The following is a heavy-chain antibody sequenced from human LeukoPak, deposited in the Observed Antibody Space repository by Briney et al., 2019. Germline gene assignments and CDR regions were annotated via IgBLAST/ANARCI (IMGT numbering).Heavy chain of an antibody. V-gene: IGHV4-59*01. CDR1: GGSISGYY. J-gene: IGHJ6*02. Sequence: SETLSLTCSVSGGSISGYYWSWSRQAPGKGVEWIGNLFYKRGAWYKSSLKSRVTISVDTSKNQFSLKLSSVTAADTVVYYCARARGGNYYYYGMDVWGQGTTVTVSS. CDR3: ARARGGNYYYYGMDV. D-gene: IGHD2-15*01. CDR2: LFYKRGA.